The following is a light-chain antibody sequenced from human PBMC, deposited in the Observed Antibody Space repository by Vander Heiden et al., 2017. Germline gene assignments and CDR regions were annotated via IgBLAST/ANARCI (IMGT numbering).Light chain of an antibody. CDR1: QSVSSN. V-gene: IGKV3-15*01. CDR3: QQYNNWPPNT. Sequence: EIVMTQSPATLSVSPGERATLSCRASQSVSSNLAWYQQKPGQAPRLPARFSGSGAGTEFTLTSSSLQSEDFAVYYCQQYNNWPPNTFGQGTKLEIK. J-gene: IGKJ2*01.